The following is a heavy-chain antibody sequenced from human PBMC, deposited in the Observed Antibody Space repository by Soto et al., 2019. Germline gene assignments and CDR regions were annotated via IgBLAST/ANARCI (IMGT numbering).Heavy chain of an antibody. CDR2: INHSGST. CDR3: ASRDYYYGMDV. CDR1: GGSFSGYY. Sequence: QVQLQQWGAGLLKPSETLSLTCAVYGGSFSGYYWSWIRQPPGKGLEWIGEINHSGSTNYNPSLKSRVTXSXXTSKNQFSLKLSSVTAADTAVYYCASRDYYYGMDVWGQGTTVTVSS. V-gene: IGHV4-34*01. D-gene: IGHD3-10*01. J-gene: IGHJ6*02.